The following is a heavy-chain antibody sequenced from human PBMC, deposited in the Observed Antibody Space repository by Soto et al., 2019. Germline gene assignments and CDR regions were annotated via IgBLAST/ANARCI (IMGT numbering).Heavy chain of an antibody. CDR3: ARVWLPHCMDV. V-gene: IGHV4-31*03. D-gene: IGHD5-12*01. J-gene: IGHJ6*03. CDR2: IHYTGST. Sequence: SETLSLTCSVSGGSFSSGVYYWSWIRQHPGKGLEWIGYIHYTGSTHYNPSLKSRVTISVDMSKDQLYLKLSSVTAADTAVYYCARVWLPHCMDVWGKGTTVTVSS. CDR1: GGSFSSGVYY.